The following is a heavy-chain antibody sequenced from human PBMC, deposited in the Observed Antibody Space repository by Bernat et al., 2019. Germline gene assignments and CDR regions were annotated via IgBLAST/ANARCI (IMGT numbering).Heavy chain of an antibody. V-gene: IGHV3-33*08. CDR1: GFSFSSYG. CDR3: ARDQQLLSAYFDY. CDR2: IWYDGSNK. D-gene: IGHD2-2*01. Sequence: VQLVESGGGLVQPGGSLRLSCAASGFSFSSYGMHWVRQAPGKGLEWVAVIWYDGSNKYYADSVKGRFTISRDNSKNTLYLQMNSLRAEDTAVYYCARDQQLLSAYFDYWGQGTLVTVSS. J-gene: IGHJ4*02.